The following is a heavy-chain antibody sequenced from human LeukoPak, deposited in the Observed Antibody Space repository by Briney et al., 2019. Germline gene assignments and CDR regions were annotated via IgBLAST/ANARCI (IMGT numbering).Heavy chain of an antibody. V-gene: IGHV1-2*06. CDR1: GYTFTGYY. CDR2: INPNSGAT. J-gene: IGHJ6*02. CDR3: ARGGMDV. Sequence: GXSVKVSCKASGYTFTGYYMHWVRQAPGQGLEWMGRINPNSGATDYAQRFQGRVTMIWDTSISTAYMELSRLKFDDTAVYYCARGGMDVWGQGTTVTASS.